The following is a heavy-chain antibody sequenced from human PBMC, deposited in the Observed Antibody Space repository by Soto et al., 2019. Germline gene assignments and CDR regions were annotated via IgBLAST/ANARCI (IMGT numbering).Heavy chain of an antibody. Sequence: EVQLVESGGGLIQPGGSLRLSCAASGLTVSSNYMSWVRQAPGKGLEWVSVIYSDGSTYYADSVKGRFTISRDISKNTLYLQMNRLRAEDTAVYYCARDSKDYYYAMDVWGQGTTVTVSS. J-gene: IGHJ6*02. CDR1: GLTVSSNY. CDR3: ARDSKDYYYAMDV. CDR2: IYSDGST. D-gene: IGHD2-2*01. V-gene: IGHV3-53*01.